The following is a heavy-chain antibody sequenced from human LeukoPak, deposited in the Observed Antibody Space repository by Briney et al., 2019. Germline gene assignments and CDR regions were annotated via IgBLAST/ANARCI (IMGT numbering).Heavy chain of an antibody. Sequence: GASVKVSCKASGYTFTSYGISWVRQAPGQGLEWMGWISAYNGNTNYAQKLQGRVTMTTDTSTSTAYMELRSLRSDDTAVYYCASVVAGYCSGGSCGWFDPWGQGTLVTVSS. D-gene: IGHD2-15*01. J-gene: IGHJ5*02. CDR2: ISAYNGNT. V-gene: IGHV1-18*01. CDR3: ASVVAGYCSGGSCGWFDP. CDR1: GYTFTSYG.